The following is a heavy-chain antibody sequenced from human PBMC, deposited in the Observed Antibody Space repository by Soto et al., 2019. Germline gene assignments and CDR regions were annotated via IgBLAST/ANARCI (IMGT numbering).Heavy chain of an antibody. CDR2: IYYSGST. D-gene: IGHD3-3*01. J-gene: IGHJ6*02. CDR3: ARDLYDFWSGPQQTLPPPEYYYGMDV. CDR1: GGSISSGGYY. Sequence: PSETLSLTCTVSGGSISSGGYYWSWIRQHPGKGLEWIGYIYYSGSTYYNPSLKSRVTISVDTSKNQFSLKLSSVTAADTAVYYCARDLYDFWSGPQQTLPPPEYYYGMDVWGQGTTVTVSS. V-gene: IGHV4-31*03.